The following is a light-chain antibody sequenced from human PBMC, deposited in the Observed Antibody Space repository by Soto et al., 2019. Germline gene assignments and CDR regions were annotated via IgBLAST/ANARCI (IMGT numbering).Light chain of an antibody. J-gene: IGLJ3*02. Sequence: QSALTQPASVSGSPGQSITISCTGTSSDVGSYSLVSWYQQRPGKAPKAMIYDATKRPSGVSHRFSGSKSGNTASLTISGLQAEDEGNYSCSSFAGSTPLWVFGGGTKLTVL. CDR3: SSFAGSTPLWV. V-gene: IGLV2-23*01. CDR2: DAT. CDR1: SSDVGSYSL.